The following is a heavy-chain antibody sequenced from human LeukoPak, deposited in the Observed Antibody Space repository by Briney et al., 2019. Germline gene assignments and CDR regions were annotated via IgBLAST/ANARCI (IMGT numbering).Heavy chain of an antibody. CDR2: IIPIFGTA. J-gene: IGHJ6*03. CDR3: ALGRGPYYYDSSGYPTHYYYYYYMDV. D-gene: IGHD3-22*01. V-gene: IGHV1-69*13. Sequence: GASVKVSCKASGYTFTSYAMNWVRQAPGQGLEWMGGIIPIFGTANYAQKFQGRVTITADESTSTAYMELSSLRSEDTAVYYCALGRGPYYYDSSGYPTHYYYYYYMDVWGKGTTVTISS. CDR1: GYTFTSYA.